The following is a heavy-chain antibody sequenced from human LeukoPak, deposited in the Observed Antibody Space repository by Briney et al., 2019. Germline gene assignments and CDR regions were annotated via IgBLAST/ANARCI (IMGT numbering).Heavy chain of an antibody. Sequence: PGGSLRFSCAASGLTFSSYEMNWVRQAPGKGLEWVSYISSSGSTIYYADSVKGRFTISRDNAKNSLYLQMNSLRAEDTAVYYCARDAPSVAVAAFAELFDYWGQGTLVTVSS. CDR1: GLTFSSYE. V-gene: IGHV3-48*03. CDR2: ISSSGSTI. J-gene: IGHJ4*02. D-gene: IGHD6-19*01. CDR3: ARDAPSVAVAAFAELFDY.